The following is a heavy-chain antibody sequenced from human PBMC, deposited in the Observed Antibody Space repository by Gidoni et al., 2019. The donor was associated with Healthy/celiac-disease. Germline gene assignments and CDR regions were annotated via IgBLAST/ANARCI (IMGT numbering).Heavy chain of an antibody. V-gene: IGHV4-31*03. CDR1: GGSISSGGSY. CDR3: ARDRAFLGVVSGPRYSSSPGAFDI. Sequence: QVQLQESGPGLVKPSQTLSLTCTVSGGSISSGGSYWRWIRQHPGKGLEWIGYIYYSGSTYYNPSLKRRVTISVDTSKNQFSLKLSSVTDADTAVYYCARDRAFLGVVSGPRYSSSPGAFDIWGQGTMATVSS. D-gene: IGHD6-13*01. J-gene: IGHJ3*02. CDR2: IYYSGST.